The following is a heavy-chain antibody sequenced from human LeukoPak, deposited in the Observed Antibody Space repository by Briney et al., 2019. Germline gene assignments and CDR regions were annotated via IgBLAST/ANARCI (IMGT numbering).Heavy chain of an antibody. V-gene: IGHV4-59*01. CDR1: GGFLNNSL. CDR3: ARAGRWEGRPHAFDI. CDR2: IYCSGIT. Sequence: SETLSLTCSVSGGFLNNSLWSWIRQPPGKGLEWIVYIYCSGITNYNPSLKSRVTISADTSKNQFSLKLSSVTAADTAVYYCARAGRWEGRPHAFDIWGQGTMVAVSS. J-gene: IGHJ3*02. D-gene: IGHD1-26*01.